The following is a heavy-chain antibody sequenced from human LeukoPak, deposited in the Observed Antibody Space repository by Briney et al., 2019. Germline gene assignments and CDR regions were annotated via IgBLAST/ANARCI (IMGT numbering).Heavy chain of an antibody. CDR1: GYTFTSYD. J-gene: IGHJ4*02. Sequence: ASVKVSCKASGYTFTSYDINWVRQATGQGLEWMGWMNPNSGNTGYAQKFQGRVTMTRNTSISTAYMELSSLRAEDTALYYCAKDISVGATPYYFDYWGQGTLVTVSS. D-gene: IGHD1-26*01. CDR3: AKDISVGATPYYFDY. V-gene: IGHV1-8*01. CDR2: MNPNSGNT.